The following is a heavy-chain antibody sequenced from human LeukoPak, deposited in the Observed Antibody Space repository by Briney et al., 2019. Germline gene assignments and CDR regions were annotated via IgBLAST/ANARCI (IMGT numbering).Heavy chain of an antibody. D-gene: IGHD3-10*01. J-gene: IGHJ6*04. V-gene: IGHV3-21*01. Sequence: KPGGSLRLSCAASGFTFSSYSMNWVRQAPGKGLEWVSSISSSSSYIYYADSVKGRFTISRDNAKNSLYPQMNSLRAEDTAVYYCARGNYYGSGSYSKGDYYYYYGMDVWGKGTTVTVSS. CDR2: ISSSSSYI. CDR3: ARGNYYGSGSYSKGDYYYYYGMDV. CDR1: GFTFSSYS.